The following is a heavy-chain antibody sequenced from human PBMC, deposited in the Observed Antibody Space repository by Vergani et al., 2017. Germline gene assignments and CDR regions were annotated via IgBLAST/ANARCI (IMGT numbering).Heavy chain of an antibody. J-gene: IGHJ4*02. Sequence: EVQMVESGGGLVKPGGSLRLSCVASGFTFSHYSMNWVRQAPGKGLEWVSTLSASDRRTHYADSVKGRFTISRDNSKNTLYLQMNSLRAEDTAVYYCARDHYYCSSTSCYTYYFDYWGQGTLVTVSS. CDR2: LSASDRRT. CDR3: ARDHYYCSSTSCYTYYFDY. V-gene: IGHV3-21*01. D-gene: IGHD2-2*02. CDR1: GFTFSHYS.